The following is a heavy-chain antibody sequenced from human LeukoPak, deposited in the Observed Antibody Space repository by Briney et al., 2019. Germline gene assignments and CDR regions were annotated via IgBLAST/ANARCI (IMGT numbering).Heavy chain of an antibody. V-gene: IGHV1-69*15. CDR2: IIPIFGAP. J-gene: IGHJ4*02. D-gene: IGHD2-2*01. CDR3: AREASSTWYAMFDF. Sequence: SVKVSSKASGGTFSTNAISWVRQAPGQGLEWMATIIPIFGAPNYAPKFQGRVSITADESTSTAYMELSSLRAEDTAVYYCAREASSTWYAMFDFWGQGTLVTVSS. CDR1: GGTFSTNA.